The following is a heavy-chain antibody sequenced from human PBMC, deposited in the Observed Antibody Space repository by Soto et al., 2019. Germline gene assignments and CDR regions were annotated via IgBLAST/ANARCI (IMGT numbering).Heavy chain of an antibody. CDR3: ARVLRFLELTN. D-gene: IGHD3-3*01. Sequence: GGSLRLSCAASGFTFSDYYMSWIRQAPGKGLEWVSYISSSGSTIYYADPVKGRFTISRDNAKNSLYLQMNSLRAEDTAVYYCARVLRFLELTNWGQGTLVTVSS. CDR1: GFTFSDYY. J-gene: IGHJ4*02. V-gene: IGHV3-11*01. CDR2: ISSSGSTI.